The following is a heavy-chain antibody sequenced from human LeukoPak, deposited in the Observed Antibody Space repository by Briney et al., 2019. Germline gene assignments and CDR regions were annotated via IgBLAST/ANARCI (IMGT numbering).Heavy chain of an antibody. V-gene: IGHV5-10-1*01. CDR2: VDPSDSYT. CDR3: ARLPRYCSGGSCYRWFDP. J-gene: IGHJ5*02. Sequence: GESLKISCKGSGYSFTSYWISWVRQMPGKGLEWMGRVDPSDSYTNYSPSFQGHVTISADKSISTAYLQWSSLKASDTAVYYCARLPRYCSGGSCYRWFDPWGRGTLVTVSS. CDR1: GYSFTSYW. D-gene: IGHD2-15*01.